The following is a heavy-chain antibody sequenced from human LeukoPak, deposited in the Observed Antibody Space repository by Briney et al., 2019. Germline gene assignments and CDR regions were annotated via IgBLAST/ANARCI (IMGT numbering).Heavy chain of an antibody. J-gene: IGHJ4*02. CDR2: SSPSGITT. V-gene: IGHV3-48*03. CDR1: GFTFSQFE. D-gene: IGHD1-1*01. CDR3: AREGDVYNWNDGYYFDH. Sequence: GGSLRPSCVASGFTFSQFEMTWVRQAPGKGLEWISYSSPSGITTYYANSVRGRFTISRDNAKNALYLQMDGLTVDDTALYYCAREGDVYNWNDGYYFDHWGQGILVTVSA.